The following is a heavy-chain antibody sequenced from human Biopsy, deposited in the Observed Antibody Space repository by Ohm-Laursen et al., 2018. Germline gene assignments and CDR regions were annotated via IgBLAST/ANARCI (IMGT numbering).Heavy chain of an antibody. Sequence: GTLFLTCTVSGGSISSYYWTWIRQPPGKGLEWIGDVYYSGSTNRNPSLKSRVTILVDTSKNQFSLKLNSVTAADTAVYYCGRREVVITHDAFDTWGQGTMVTVSS. J-gene: IGHJ3*02. CDR1: GGSISSYY. V-gene: IGHV4-59*08. CDR3: GRREVVITHDAFDT. D-gene: IGHD3-22*01. CDR2: VYYSGST.